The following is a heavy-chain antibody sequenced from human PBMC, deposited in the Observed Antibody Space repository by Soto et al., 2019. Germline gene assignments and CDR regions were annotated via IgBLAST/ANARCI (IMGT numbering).Heavy chain of an antibody. Sequence: ASVEVSCKASGYIFTSYYLHWVRHAPGQGLEWMGWINTYSGNTNHAQKLQGRVTMTTDTSTSTAYMELRSLRSDDTAVYYCARGVGSGTYYNQYNWFDPWGQGTLVTVSS. D-gene: IGHD3-10*01. J-gene: IGHJ5*02. V-gene: IGHV1-18*04. CDR3: ARGVGSGTYYNQYNWFDP. CDR2: INTYSGNT. CDR1: GYIFTSYY.